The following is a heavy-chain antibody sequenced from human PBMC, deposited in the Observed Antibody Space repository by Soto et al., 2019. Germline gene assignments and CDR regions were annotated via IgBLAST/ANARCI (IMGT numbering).Heavy chain of an antibody. CDR1: GYTFNGNY. CDR3: ARGERGVPNVAYFYGMDV. Sequence: ASVKVSCKASGYTFNGNYLHWVRQAPGQRLEWMGWINPKSGGTNYAQKFQGRVTMTRDTSLSTAYMELSSLRSDDTAVYYCARGERGVPNVAYFYGMDVWGQGTTVTVSS. V-gene: IGHV1-2*02. CDR2: INPKSGGT. J-gene: IGHJ6*02. D-gene: IGHD2-2*01.